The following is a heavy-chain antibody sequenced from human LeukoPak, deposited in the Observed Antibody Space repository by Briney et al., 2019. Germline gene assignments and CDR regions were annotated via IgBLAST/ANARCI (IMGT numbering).Heavy chain of an antibody. CDR1: GFTFSSYA. J-gene: IGHJ6*03. Sequence: PGGSLTLSCAASGFTFSSYAMSWARQAPGKGLEWGSGISGSGGSTYYADSVKGRFTISRDNSKNTLYLQMNSLRAEDTAVYYCAKGPQSTHYYYMDVWGKGTTVTFSS. V-gene: IGHV3-23*01. D-gene: IGHD2-2*01. CDR3: AKGPQSTHYYYMDV. CDR2: ISGSGGST.